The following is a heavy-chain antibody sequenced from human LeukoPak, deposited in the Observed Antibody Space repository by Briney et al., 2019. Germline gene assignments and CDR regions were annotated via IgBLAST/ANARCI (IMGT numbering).Heavy chain of an antibody. CDR2: ISSSGSTI. CDR3: ARNGFMYYDILTGYYPGYFDY. J-gene: IGHJ4*02. Sequence: PGGSLRLSCAASGFTFSSYEMNWVRQAPGKGLEWVSYISSSGSTIYYADSVKGRFTISRDNAKNSLYLQMNSLRAEDTAVYYCARNGFMYYDILTGYYPGYFDYWGQGTLVTVSS. D-gene: IGHD3-9*01. CDR1: GFTFSSYE. V-gene: IGHV3-48*03.